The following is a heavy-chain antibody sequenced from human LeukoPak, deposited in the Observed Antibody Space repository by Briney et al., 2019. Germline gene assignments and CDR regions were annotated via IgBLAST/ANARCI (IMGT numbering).Heavy chain of an antibody. D-gene: IGHD2-2*01. V-gene: IGHV3-33*01. CDR3: ARDVGDIVVVPAAGTFDY. Sequence: GRSLTLSCAASGFTFSSYGMHWVRQAPGKGLEWVAVIWNDGRKKYYADSVKGRFTISRDNAKNSLYLQMHSLRAEDTALYYCARDVGDIVVVPAAGTFDYWGQGTLVTVSS. CDR2: IWNDGRKK. CDR1: GFTFSSYG. J-gene: IGHJ4*02.